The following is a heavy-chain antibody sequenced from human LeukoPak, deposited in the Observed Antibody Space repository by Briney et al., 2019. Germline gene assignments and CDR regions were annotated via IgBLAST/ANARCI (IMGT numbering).Heavy chain of an antibody. CDR1: GFDLKRYA. Sequence: PGGSLRLSCSASGFDLKRYAMHWVRQAPGKGLEWVTFIRYDGSDKYYVDSVKGRFTVSRDNFKSTLFLQMSSLRPEDTALYFCAKAYSTYSFGYPDAFDMWGQGTMVIVSS. J-gene: IGHJ3*02. CDR3: AKAYSTYSFGYPDAFDM. CDR2: IRYDGSDK. D-gene: IGHD5-18*01. V-gene: IGHV3-30*02.